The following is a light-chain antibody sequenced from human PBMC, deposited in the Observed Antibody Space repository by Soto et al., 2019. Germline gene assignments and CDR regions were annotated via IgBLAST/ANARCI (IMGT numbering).Light chain of an antibody. CDR1: QSVTSSY. J-gene: IGKJ1*01. CDR2: GAS. Sequence: EIVLTQSPGTLSLSPGERATLSCRASQSVTSSYLAWYQQKPGQALKLLMYGASSRATGIPYRFSGSGSGTDSTLTITRLEPEDFAVYYCQQYGSLPRTFGQGTKVEIK. V-gene: IGKV3-20*01. CDR3: QQYGSLPRT.